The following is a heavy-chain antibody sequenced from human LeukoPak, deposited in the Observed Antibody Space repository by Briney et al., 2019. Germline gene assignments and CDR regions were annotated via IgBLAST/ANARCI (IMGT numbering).Heavy chain of an antibody. V-gene: IGHV3-23*01. J-gene: IGHJ4*02. CDR2: ISGSGGST. CDR1: GFTFSSYA. Sequence: GGSLRLSCAASGFTFSSYAMSWVRHAPGPGLEWVSAISGSGGSTYYADSVKGRFTISRDNSKNTLYLQMNSLRAEDTAVYYCAKDRGADDYFDYWGQGTLVTVSS. D-gene: IGHD3-10*01. CDR3: AKDRGADDYFDY.